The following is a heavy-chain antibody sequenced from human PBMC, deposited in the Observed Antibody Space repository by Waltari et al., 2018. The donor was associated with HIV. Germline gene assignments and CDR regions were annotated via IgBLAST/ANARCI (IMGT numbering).Heavy chain of an antibody. CDR1: GGSMTGYY. CDR3: ARCPYQYSPYYFDY. CDR2: IYHSGNT. Sequence: QVKLQESGPGLVKPSETLSLTCSVSGGSMTGYYWSWIRQPPGKGLEWIGYIYHSGNTNYNPSLKSRVTISVDTSKNQFSLNLSSVTAADTAVYFCARCPYQYSPYYFDYWGQGALVTVSS. J-gene: IGHJ4*02. V-gene: IGHV4-59*01. D-gene: IGHD1-26*01.